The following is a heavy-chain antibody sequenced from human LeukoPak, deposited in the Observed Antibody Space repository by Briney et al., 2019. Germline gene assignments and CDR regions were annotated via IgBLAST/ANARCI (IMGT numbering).Heavy chain of an antibody. CDR2: IYYSGST. CDR1: GVSISSYY. V-gene: IGHV4-59*01. CDR3: ARCNYGDYGGFLDYYYGMDA. D-gene: IGHD4-17*01. Sequence: SETLSLTRTVSGVSISSYYWSWIRQPPGKGLEWIGYIYYSGSTNYNPSLKSRVTISVDTSKNQFSLKLSSVTAADTAVYYCARCNYGDYGGFLDYYYGMDAWAQGTTVTVS. J-gene: IGHJ6*02.